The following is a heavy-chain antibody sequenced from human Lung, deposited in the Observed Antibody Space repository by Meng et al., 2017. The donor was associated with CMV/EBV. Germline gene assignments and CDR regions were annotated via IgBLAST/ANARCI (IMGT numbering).Heavy chain of an antibody. J-gene: IGHJ4*02. CDR2: IYSNNNT. CDR1: GLGVSSKY. CDR3: ARVVGLHFDY. Sequence: GGSXRLSCAASGLGVSSKYMSWVRQAPGKGLEWVSVIYSNNNTYYADSVKGRFTISRDNSKNTLYFQMNSLRAEDTAVYYCARVVGLHFDYWGQGTLVTVSS. D-gene: IGHD1-26*01. V-gene: IGHV3-53*01.